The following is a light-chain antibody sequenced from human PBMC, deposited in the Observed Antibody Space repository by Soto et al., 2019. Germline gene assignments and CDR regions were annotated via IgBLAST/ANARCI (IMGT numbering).Light chain of an antibody. CDR2: GAS. V-gene: IGKV3-20*01. Sequence: EIVLTQPPGTLSLSPGERATLSCRASQSVSSSYLAWYQQKPGQAPRLLIYGASSRATGIPDRFSGSGSGTDFTLTTSRLEPEDFAVYYCQQYGSSPLTFGGGTKVDIK. CDR3: QQYGSSPLT. J-gene: IGKJ4*01. CDR1: QSVSSSY.